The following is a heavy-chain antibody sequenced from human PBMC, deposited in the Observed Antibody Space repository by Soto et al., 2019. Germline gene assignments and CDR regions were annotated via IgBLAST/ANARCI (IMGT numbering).Heavy chain of an antibody. CDR2: ISYDGSNK. V-gene: IGHV3-30*03. CDR1: GFTFSSYG. J-gene: IGHJ4*02. D-gene: IGHD6-13*01. CDR3: ASPSVELAAAGTD. Sequence: GSLRLSCAASGFTFSSYGMHWVRQAPGKGLEWVAVISYDGSNKYYADSVKGRFTISRDNSKNTLYLQMNSLRAEDTAVYYCASPSVELAAAGTDWGQGTLVTVSS.